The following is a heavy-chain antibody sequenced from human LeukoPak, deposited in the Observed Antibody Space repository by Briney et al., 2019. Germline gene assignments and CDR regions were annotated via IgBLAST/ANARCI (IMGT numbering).Heavy chain of an antibody. V-gene: IGHV3-48*03. CDR1: GFTFSSYE. D-gene: IGHD5-12*01. J-gene: IGHJ4*02. CDR3: AKSPGGYSGPFGD. Sequence: GGSLRLSCAASGFTFSSYEMNWVRQAPGKGLEWVSYISSSGSTIYYADSVKGRFTISRDDAKNSLYLQMNSLRVEDTAVYYCAKSPGGYSGPFGDWGQGTLVTVSS. CDR2: ISSSGSTI.